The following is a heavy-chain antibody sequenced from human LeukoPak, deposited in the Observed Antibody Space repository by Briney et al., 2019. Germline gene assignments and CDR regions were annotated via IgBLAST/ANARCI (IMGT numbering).Heavy chain of an antibody. D-gene: IGHD3-22*01. Sequence: KSGGSLRLSCAASGFTFSDYYMSWIRQAPGKGLEWVSYISSSGSTIYYADSVKGRFTISRDNAKSSLYLQMNSLRAEDTAVYYCARELWDYYDSSGSYYMDVWGKGTTVTVSS. V-gene: IGHV3-11*04. J-gene: IGHJ6*03. CDR1: GFTFSDYY. CDR2: ISSSGSTI. CDR3: ARELWDYYDSSGSYYMDV.